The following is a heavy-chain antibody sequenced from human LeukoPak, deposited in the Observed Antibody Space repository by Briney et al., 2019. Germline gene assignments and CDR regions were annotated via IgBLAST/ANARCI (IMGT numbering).Heavy chain of an antibody. CDR2: IYYSGGT. Sequence: SETLSLTCTVSGGSISSGGYYWSWIRQHLGKGLEWIGYIYYSGGTYYNPSLKSRVTISVDTSKNQFSLKLSSVTAADTAVYYCARGRQPLGYYYYMDVWGKGTTVTVSS. CDR1: GGSISSGGYY. J-gene: IGHJ6*03. V-gene: IGHV4-31*03. CDR3: ARGRQPLGYYYYMDV. D-gene: IGHD5-18*01.